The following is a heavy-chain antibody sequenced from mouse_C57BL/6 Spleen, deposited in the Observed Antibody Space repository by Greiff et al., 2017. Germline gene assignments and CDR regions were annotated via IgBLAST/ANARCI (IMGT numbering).Heavy chain of an antibody. D-gene: IGHD1-1*01. CDR3: ARGDYGYGSSYPSFDY. CDR2: IYPGSGST. V-gene: IGHV1-55*01. CDR1: GYTFTSYW. J-gene: IGHJ2*01. Sequence: QVQLQQPGAELVKPGASVKMSCKASGYTFTSYWITWVKQRPGQGLEWIGDIYPGSGSTNYNEKFKSKATLTVDTSSSTAYLQISSLTSEDSAVYYCARGDYGYGSSYPSFDYWGQGTTLTVSS.